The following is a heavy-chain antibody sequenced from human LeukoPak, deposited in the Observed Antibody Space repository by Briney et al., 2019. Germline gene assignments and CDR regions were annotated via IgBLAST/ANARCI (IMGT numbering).Heavy chain of an antibody. CDR3: VRVAVTGFAYFQH. D-gene: IGHD6-19*01. CDR2: INGNSGDT. V-gene: IGHV1-2*02. J-gene: IGHJ1*01. Sequence: GASVKVSCKTSGYTCTNYYLHWMRQAPGQGLEWMGWINGNSGDTNYAQKFQGRVAMTRDTSISTVYMDLNSLTSDDTAVYYCVRVAVTGFAYFQHWGQGTLVTVPS. CDR1: GYTCTNYY.